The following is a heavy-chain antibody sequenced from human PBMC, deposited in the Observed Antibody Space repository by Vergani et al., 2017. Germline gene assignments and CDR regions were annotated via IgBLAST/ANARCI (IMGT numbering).Heavy chain of an antibody. J-gene: IGHJ5*02. CDR3: AREGQRGFDP. CDR1: GGSFSGYY. V-gene: IGHV4-34*01. Sequence: QVQLQQWGAGLLKPSETLSLTCAVYGGSFSGYYWGWIRQPPGKGLEWIGEINHSGSTNYNPSLKSRVTISVETSKNQLSLKLRSVTAADTAVYYCAREGQRGFDPWGEGTLVTVSS. CDR2: INHSGST.